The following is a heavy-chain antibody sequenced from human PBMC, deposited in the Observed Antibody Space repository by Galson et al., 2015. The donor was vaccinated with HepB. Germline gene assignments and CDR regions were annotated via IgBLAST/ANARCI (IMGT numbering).Heavy chain of an antibody. V-gene: IGHV3-48*01. J-gene: IGHJ2*01. CDR1: GFTFSTYN. Sequence: SLRLSCAASGFTFSTYNMNWVRQAPGQGLEWISHFSISGGSTHYADSVKGRFTISRDNAKNSLFLQMNSLRAEDTAVYYCARDYLWNFDLWGRGTQVTVSS. CDR3: ARDYLWNFDL. CDR2: FSISGGST. D-gene: IGHD4-23*01.